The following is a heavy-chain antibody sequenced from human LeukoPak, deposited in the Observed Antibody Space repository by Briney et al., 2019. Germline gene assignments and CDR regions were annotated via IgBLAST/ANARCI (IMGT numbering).Heavy chain of an antibody. CDR1: GDSISNYY. V-gene: IGHV4-59*08. CDR2: IYYSGST. CDR3: ARHVGAAAHFDY. Sequence: SETLSLTCTVSGDSISNYYWSWIRQPPGKGLEWIGYIYYSGSTNYNPSLKSRVTISVDTSKNQFSLKLSSVTAADTAVYYCARHVGAAAHFDYWGQGTLVTVSS. J-gene: IGHJ4*02. D-gene: IGHD6-13*01.